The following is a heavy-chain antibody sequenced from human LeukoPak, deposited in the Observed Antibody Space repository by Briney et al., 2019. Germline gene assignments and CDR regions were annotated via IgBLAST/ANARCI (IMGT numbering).Heavy chain of an antibody. CDR2: IYYSGSS. CDR1: GGSIRSGGCY. D-gene: IGHD1-26*01. J-gene: IGHJ4*02. V-gene: IGHV4-31*03. Sequence: PSETLSLTCTVSGGSIRSGGCYWNWIRQHPGKGLEWIGYIYYSGSSYYNPSLKSRVSISVDTSTNQFPLRLSSVTAADTAVYYSAREQYSGSYFDYWGQGTLVTVSS. CDR3: AREQYSGSYFDY.